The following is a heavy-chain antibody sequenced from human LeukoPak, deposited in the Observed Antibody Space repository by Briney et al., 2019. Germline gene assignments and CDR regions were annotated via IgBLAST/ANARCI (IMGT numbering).Heavy chain of an antibody. Sequence: PGGSLRLSCAASGFTFSSYAMHWVRQAPGKGLEWVAVISYDGSNEYYADSVKGRFTISRDNSKNTLYLQINSLRAEDTAVYYCARGLIRNYYDGSGYYSPFFDFWGQGTLVTVSS. D-gene: IGHD3-22*01. CDR3: ARGLIRNYYDGSGYYSPFFDF. CDR2: ISYDGSNE. V-gene: IGHV3-30-3*01. CDR1: GFTFSSYA. J-gene: IGHJ4*02.